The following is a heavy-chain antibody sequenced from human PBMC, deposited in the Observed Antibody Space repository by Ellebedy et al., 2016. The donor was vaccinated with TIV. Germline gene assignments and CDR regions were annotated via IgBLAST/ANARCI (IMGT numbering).Heavy chain of an antibody. V-gene: IGHV3-7*01. CDR3: ARRGSYGDYAVQVNSWFDR. Sequence: PGGSLRLSCVASGFSFRSYWMSWVRQAPGKGLEWVANIYQDGSVQYYLDSVKGRFTISRDNAINSLFLQMNSLRAGDTAVYYCARRGSYGDYAVQVNSWFDRWGRGTLVTVSS. J-gene: IGHJ5*02. CDR1: GFSFRSYW. CDR2: IYQDGSVQ. D-gene: IGHD4-17*01.